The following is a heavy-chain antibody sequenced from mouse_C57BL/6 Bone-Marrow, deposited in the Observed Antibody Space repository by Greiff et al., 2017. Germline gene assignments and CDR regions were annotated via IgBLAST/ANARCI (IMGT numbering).Heavy chain of an antibody. CDR3: VSLITTVVATPDYYAMDY. Sequence: EVHLVESGGGLVQPKGSLKLSCAASGFSFNTYAMNWVRQAPGKGLEWVARIRSKSNNYATYYADSVKDRFTISRDDSESMLYLQMNNLKTEDTAMYYCVSLITTVVATPDYYAMDYWGQGTSVTVSS. J-gene: IGHJ4*01. CDR2: IRSKSNNYAT. D-gene: IGHD1-1*01. V-gene: IGHV10-1*01. CDR1: GFSFNTYA.